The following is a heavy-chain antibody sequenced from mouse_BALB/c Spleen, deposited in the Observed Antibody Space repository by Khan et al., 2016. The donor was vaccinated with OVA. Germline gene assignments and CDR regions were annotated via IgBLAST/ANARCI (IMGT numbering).Heavy chain of an antibody. CDR3: AREEALYYFDY. V-gene: IGHV1S132*01. CDR1: GYIFTSYW. J-gene: IGHJ2*01. CDR2: IYPGTDNT. D-gene: IGHD1-1*01. Sequence: VQLQQSGAELVGPGASVKLSCKTSGYIFTSYWIHWVKQRSGQGLEWIARIYPGTDNTYYSEKVKDKATLTADKSSSTAYLQLSSLKSEDSAVYFCAREEALYYFDYWGQGTTLTVSS.